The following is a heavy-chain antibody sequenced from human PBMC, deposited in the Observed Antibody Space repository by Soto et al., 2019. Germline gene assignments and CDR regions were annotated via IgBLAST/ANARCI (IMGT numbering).Heavy chain of an antibody. D-gene: IGHD3-3*01. V-gene: IGHV3-9*01. CDR2: ITWNSVST. J-gene: IGHJ5*02. CDR1: GFSFDDFA. Sequence: RLVESGGGLVQPGGSLRLSCVASGFSFDDFARPWGRQAPGKGVEWISGITWNSVSTNYANSVKGRFTVSRDNAKNSLYLQMSSLTTEDTALYFCAKERVRFLDAWGQGTLVTVSS. CDR3: AKERVRFLDA.